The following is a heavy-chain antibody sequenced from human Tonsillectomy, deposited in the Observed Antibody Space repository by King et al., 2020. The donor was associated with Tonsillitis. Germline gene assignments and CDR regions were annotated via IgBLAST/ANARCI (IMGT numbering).Heavy chain of an antibody. J-gene: IGHJ4*02. CDR2: ITATGDKT. CDR3: ARERAVWRYMSNPY. V-gene: IGHV3-11*06. D-gene: IGHD1-1*01. CDR1: GFTFSDYY. Sequence: VQLVESGGGLVKPGGSLRLSCAVSGFTFSDYYMSWIRQPPGQGLEWISYITATGDKTDYADSVRGRFTISRDNTKNSLYLHMSSLRAEDTAVYYCARERAVWRYMSNPYWGQGTLVTVSS.